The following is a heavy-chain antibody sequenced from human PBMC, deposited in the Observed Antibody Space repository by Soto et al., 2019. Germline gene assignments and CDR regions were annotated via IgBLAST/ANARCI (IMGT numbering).Heavy chain of an antibody. V-gene: IGHV3-66*04. CDR2: IYSGGST. Sequence: PGGSLRLSCAASVFTVSSNYMSWVRQAPGKGLEWVSVIYSGGSTYYADSVKGRFTISRDNSKNTLYLQMNSLRAEDTAVYYCARQYGSGSYYYYYYYMDVWGKGTTVTVSS. D-gene: IGHD3-10*01. CDR3: ARQYGSGSYYYYYYYMDV. J-gene: IGHJ6*03. CDR1: VFTVSSNY.